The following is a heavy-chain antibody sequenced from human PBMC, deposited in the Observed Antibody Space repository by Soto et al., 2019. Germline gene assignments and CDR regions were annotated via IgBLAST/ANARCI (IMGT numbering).Heavy chain of an antibody. CDR3: AKLYCSGGSCYYYMDV. D-gene: IGHD2-15*01. V-gene: IGHV3-23*01. CDR1: GFTFSSYA. J-gene: IGHJ6*03. Sequence: GGSLRLSCAASGFTFSSYAMSWVRQAPGKGLEWVSAISGSGGSTYYADSVKGRFTISRDNSKNTLYLQMNSLRAEDTAVYYCAKLYCSGGSCYYYMDVWGKGTTVTVSS. CDR2: ISGSGGST.